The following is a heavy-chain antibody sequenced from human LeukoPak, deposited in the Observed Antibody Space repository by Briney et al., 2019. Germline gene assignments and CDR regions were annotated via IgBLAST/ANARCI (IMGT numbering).Heavy chain of an antibody. CDR3: SRGSGWWSIDY. Sequence: GGSLRLSCAASGFTFSTASLHWVRQAPGRGLEWVAAFDTGFGTYYPDSLKGRFTISRDNSKNTLFLQMNSVRAEDTAVYYCSRGSGWWSIDYWGEGTLVTVS. J-gene: IGHJ4*02. CDR2: FDTGFGT. D-gene: IGHD6-19*01. CDR1: GFTFSTAS. V-gene: IGHV3-23*01.